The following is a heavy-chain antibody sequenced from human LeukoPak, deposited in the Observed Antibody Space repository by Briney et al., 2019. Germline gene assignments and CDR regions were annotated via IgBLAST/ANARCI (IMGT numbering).Heavy chain of an antibody. J-gene: IGHJ4*02. CDR1: GFTFSSYG. CDR2: IRYDGSNK. CDR3: ASNYYGSGSYHNEDY. Sequence: GSLRLPCAASGFTFSSYGLHWVRQAPGKGLEVGAFIRYDGSNKYYADSVKGRFIISRDKSKNTLYLQMNSLRAEDTAVYYCASNYYGSGSYHNEDYWGQGTLVTVSS. D-gene: IGHD3-10*01. V-gene: IGHV3-30*02.